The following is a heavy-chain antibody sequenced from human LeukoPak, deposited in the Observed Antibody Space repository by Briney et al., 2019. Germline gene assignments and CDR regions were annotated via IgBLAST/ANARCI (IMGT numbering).Heavy chain of an antibody. Sequence: PSETLSLTCAVSAASISNYYWSWIRQAPGKGLEWIGYISTSGSTNYNPSLKSRVSISLDTSKNRFSLNLNFVAAADTAVYYCASPRSGYRYTFDYWGQGALVTVSS. D-gene: IGHD3-22*01. J-gene: IGHJ4*02. CDR2: ISTSGST. V-gene: IGHV4-4*09. CDR3: ASPRSGYRYTFDY. CDR1: AASISNYY.